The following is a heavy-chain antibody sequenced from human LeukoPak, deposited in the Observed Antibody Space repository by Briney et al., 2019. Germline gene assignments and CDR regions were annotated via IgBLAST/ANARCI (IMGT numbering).Heavy chain of an antibody. CDR2: VDHTGST. CDR1: DDSITMYY. CDR3: ARVNYYYYYMDV. J-gene: IGHJ6*03. V-gene: IGHV4-59*01. Sequence: SETLSLTCSVSDDSITMYYWTWIRQPPGKGLEWIGYVDHTGSTNFNPSLNGRVSISRDTTNNLFSLRLRSVTAADTAVYYCARVNYYYYYMDVWGKGTTVTISS.